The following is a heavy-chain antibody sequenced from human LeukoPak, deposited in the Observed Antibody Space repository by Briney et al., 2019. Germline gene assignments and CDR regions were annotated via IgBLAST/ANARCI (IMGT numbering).Heavy chain of an antibody. Sequence: GGSLRLSCTASGITFAESAMSWFRQAPGKGLEWVGFIRRKAYGGTTQYAASVEGRFTISRDDSKSIAYLQMNSLKTEDTAVYYCAKDHYSSSWYVNYMDVWGKGTTVTVSS. CDR1: GITFAESA. J-gene: IGHJ6*03. CDR2: IRRKAYGGTT. V-gene: IGHV3-49*03. D-gene: IGHD6-13*01. CDR3: AKDHYSSSWYVNYMDV.